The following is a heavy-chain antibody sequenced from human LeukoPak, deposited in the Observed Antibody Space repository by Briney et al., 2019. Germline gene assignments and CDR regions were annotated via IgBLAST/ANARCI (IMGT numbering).Heavy chain of an antibody. V-gene: IGHV4-59*01. Sequence: SETLSLTCTVSGGSISSYYWSRIRQPPGKGLEWIGYIYYSGSTNYNPSLKSRVTISVDTSKNQFSLKLSSVTAADTAVYYCARARITMVRGVTWFDPWGQGTLVTVSS. D-gene: IGHD3-10*01. CDR1: GGSISSYY. CDR3: ARARITMVRGVTWFDP. CDR2: IYYSGST. J-gene: IGHJ5*02.